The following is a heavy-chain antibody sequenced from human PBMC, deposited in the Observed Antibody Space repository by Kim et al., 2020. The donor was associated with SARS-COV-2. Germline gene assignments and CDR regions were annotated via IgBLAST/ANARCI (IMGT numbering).Heavy chain of an antibody. CDR3: ARGRAGVVPAPILGLGPHYDYFIMDV. CDR1: TGPFSGHY. CDR2: IHQNGST. D-gene: IGHD2-2*02. J-gene: IGHJ6*02. Sequence: SETLSLNCAVYTGPFSGHYWSWIRQPPGKGLEWIGKIHQNGSTNYTPSLKNRVTISIDTSKNQFSLKLRSVTAADTGFYYCARGRAGVVPAPILGLGPHYDYFIMDVWGHGTTVTVSS. V-gene: IGHV4-34*01.